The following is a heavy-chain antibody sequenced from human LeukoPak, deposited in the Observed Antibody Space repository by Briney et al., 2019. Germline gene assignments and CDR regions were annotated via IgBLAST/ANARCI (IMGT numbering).Heavy chain of an antibody. Sequence: PGGSLRLSCAASGFTFSSYAMSWVRQAPGKGLEWVSAISGNGANTYYADSVKGRFTISRDNSKNTLYLQMNSLRAEDTAVYYCANRGVTSVGSYYFDYWGQGTLVTVSS. D-gene: IGHD2-15*01. J-gene: IGHJ4*02. CDR3: ANRGVTSVGSYYFDY. CDR1: GFTFSSYA. CDR2: ISGNGANT. V-gene: IGHV3-23*01.